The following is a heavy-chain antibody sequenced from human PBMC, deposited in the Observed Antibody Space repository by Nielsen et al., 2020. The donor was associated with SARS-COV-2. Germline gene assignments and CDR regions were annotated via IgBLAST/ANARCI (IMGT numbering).Heavy chain of an antibody. CDR2: TYYAGST. Sequence: SETLSLTCTVSGGSVNNSRHYWGWIRQPPGKGLEWIANTYYAGSTNYNPSLKRRLTISVDASKNHVSLKLTSVTAADTAVYYCVTQWEPEARVDCWGPGTLVTVSS. CDR1: GGSVNNSRHY. J-gene: IGHJ4*02. V-gene: IGHV4-39*02. D-gene: IGHD1-26*01. CDR3: VTQWEPEARVDC.